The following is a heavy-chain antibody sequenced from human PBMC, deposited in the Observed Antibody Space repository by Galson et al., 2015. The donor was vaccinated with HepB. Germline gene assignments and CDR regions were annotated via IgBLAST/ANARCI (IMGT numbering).Heavy chain of an antibody. J-gene: IGHJ5*02. D-gene: IGHD1-26*01. CDR1: GDSVSSNSAA. V-gene: IGHV6-1*01. CDR3: ARGEFQWYSGSYWFDP. CDR2: TYYRSKWYN. Sequence: CAISGDSVSSNSAAWNWIRQSPSRGLEWLGRTYYRSKWYNDYAVSVKSRITINPDTSKNQFSLQLNSVTPEDTAVYYCARGEFQWYSGSYWFDPWGQGTLVTVSS.